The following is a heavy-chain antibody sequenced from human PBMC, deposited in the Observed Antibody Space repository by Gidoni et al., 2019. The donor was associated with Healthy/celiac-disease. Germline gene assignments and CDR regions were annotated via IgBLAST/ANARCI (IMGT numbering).Heavy chain of an antibody. CDR2: INPNSGGT. J-gene: IGHJ4*02. CDR1: GYTFTGYY. D-gene: IGHD3-10*01. CDR3: ARDLVRGVMADPGDY. V-gene: IGHV1-2*04. Sequence: QVQLVQSGAEVKKPGASVKVSCKSSGYTFTGYYMHWVRQAPGQGLEGMGWINPNSGGTNYAQKFQGWVTMTRDTSIRTAYMELSRLRSDDTAVYYCARDLVRGVMADPGDYWGQGTLVTVSS.